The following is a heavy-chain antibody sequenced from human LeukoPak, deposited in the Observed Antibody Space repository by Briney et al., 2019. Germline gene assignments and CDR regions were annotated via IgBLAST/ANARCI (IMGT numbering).Heavy chain of an antibody. D-gene: IGHD5/OR15-5a*01. CDR3: ATLVSTRYYFDY. J-gene: IGHJ4*02. CDR2: INHSGIT. CDR1: GGSFSGYY. V-gene: IGHV4-34*01. Sequence: SETLSLTCAVYGGSFSGYYWSWIRQPPEKGLEWIGEINHSGITYYNHFNSSLKSRVTISIDTSKNQFSLRLTSVTAADTAVYFCATLVSTRYYFDYWGQGTLVTVSS.